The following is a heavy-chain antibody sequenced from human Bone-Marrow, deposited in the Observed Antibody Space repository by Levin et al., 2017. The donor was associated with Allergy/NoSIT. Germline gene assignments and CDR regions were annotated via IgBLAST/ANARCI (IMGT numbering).Heavy chain of an antibody. CDR3: ARDQHCSSASCYPKDFGSYYFGLDV. V-gene: IGHV3-74*01. D-gene: IGHD2-2*01. J-gene: IGHJ6*02. CDR1: GFSFNNYW. CDR2: INPDGGTA. Sequence: LSLTCAGSGFSFNNYWMHWVRQVPGKGLVWVSSINPDGGTATYADSVKGRFTISRDNAKKTLYLQMNSLRGEDSAVYYCARDQHCSSASCYPKDFGSYYFGLDVWGQGTTVTVSS.